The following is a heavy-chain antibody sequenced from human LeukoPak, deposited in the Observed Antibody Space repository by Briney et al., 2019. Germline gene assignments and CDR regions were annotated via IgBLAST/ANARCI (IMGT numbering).Heavy chain of an antibody. CDR1: GGTFSSYA. CDR2: IIPIFGTA. CDR3: ARVVPAATSTWYFDY. J-gene: IGHJ4*02. D-gene: IGHD2-2*01. V-gene: IGHV1-69*05. Sequence: ASVKVSCKASGGTFSSYAISRVRQAPGQGLEWMGRIIPIFGTANYAQEFQGRVTITTDESTSTAYMELSSLRSEDTAVYYCARVVPAATSTWYFDYWGQGTLVTVSS.